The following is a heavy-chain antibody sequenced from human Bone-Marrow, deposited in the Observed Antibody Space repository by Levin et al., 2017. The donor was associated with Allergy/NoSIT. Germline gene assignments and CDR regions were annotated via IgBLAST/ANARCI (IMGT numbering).Heavy chain of an antibody. J-gene: IGHJ3*01. CDR3: ARLQDYSSGYGAQLFDV. V-gene: IGHV4-59*01. CDR2: IYYSGST. Sequence: SETLSLTCTVSGGSINREYWSWIRQPPGKGLEWLGFIYYSGSTMYNPSLKSPITISLDTSKNQFSLTLKSVTAADTAVYYCARLQDYSSGYGAQLFDVWGQGTMVTVSS. CDR1: GGSINREY. D-gene: IGHD6-25*01.